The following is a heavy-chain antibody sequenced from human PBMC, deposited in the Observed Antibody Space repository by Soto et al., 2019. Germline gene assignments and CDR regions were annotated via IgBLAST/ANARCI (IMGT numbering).Heavy chain of an antibody. CDR2: IIPIFGTA. CDR1: GGTFSIYA. Sequence: VASVKVSCKASGGTFSIYAISWVRQAPGQGLEWMGGIIPIFGTANYAQKFQGRVTITADESTSTAYMELSSLRSEDTAVYYCARVVLRPYYYYGMDVWGQGTTVTVSS. CDR3: ARVVLRPYYYYGMDV. J-gene: IGHJ6*02. V-gene: IGHV1-69*13.